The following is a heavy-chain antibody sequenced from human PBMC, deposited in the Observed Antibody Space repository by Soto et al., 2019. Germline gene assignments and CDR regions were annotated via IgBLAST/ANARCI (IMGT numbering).Heavy chain of an antibody. D-gene: IGHD6-6*01. V-gene: IGHV3-66*01. J-gene: IGHJ4*02. Sequence: GGSLRLSCAASGFTVSSNQMNWVRQAPGKGLEWVSIFYAGGNTYYADSVKGRVTVSRDNSKNTLYLQMNSLRAEDMGVYYCAVEYSSSSAFDYWGQGTLVTVSS. CDR2: FYAGGNT. CDR3: AVEYSSSSAFDY. CDR1: GFTVSSNQ.